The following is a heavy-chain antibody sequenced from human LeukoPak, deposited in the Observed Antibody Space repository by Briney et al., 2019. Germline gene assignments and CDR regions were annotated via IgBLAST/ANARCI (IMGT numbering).Heavy chain of an antibody. V-gene: IGHV4-34*01. J-gene: IGHJ5*02. CDR3: ARLPGGSYYVKWFDP. CDR2: INHSGST. Sequence: SETLSLTCAVYGGSFSGYYWSWIRQPPGKGLEWIGEINHSGSTNYNPSLKSRVTISVDTSKNQFSLKLSSVTAADTAVYYCARLPGGSYYVKWFDPWGQGTLVTVSS. CDR1: GGSFSGYY. D-gene: IGHD1-26*01.